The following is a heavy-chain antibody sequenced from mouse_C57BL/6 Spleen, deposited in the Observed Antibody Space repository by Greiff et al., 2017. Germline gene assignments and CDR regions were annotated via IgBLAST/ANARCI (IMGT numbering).Heavy chain of an antibody. Sequence: SGPELVKPGASVTMSCKASGYTFTDYNMHWVKQSHGKSLEWIGYINPNNGGTSYNQKFKGKATLTVNKSSSTAYMELRSLTSEDSAVYYCARGPSYDYDEGGHAMDYWGQGTSVTVSS. V-gene: IGHV1-22*01. CDR1: GYTFTDYN. J-gene: IGHJ4*01. D-gene: IGHD2-4*01. CDR3: ARGPSYDYDEGGHAMDY. CDR2: INPNNGGT.